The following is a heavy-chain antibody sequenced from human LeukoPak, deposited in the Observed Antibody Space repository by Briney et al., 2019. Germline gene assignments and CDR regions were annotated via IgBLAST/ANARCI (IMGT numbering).Heavy chain of an antibody. CDR3: ARDSRNPLVWSAFDI. V-gene: IGHV1-8*01. J-gene: IGHJ3*02. D-gene: IGHD3-16*01. CDR2: MNPNSGNT. CDR1: GYTFTSYD. Sequence: ASVKVSCKASGYTFTSYDINWVRQATGQGLEWMGWMNPNSGNTGYAQKFQGRVTMTRNTSISTAYMELRSLRSDDTAVYYCARDSRNPLVWSAFDIWGQGTMVTVSS.